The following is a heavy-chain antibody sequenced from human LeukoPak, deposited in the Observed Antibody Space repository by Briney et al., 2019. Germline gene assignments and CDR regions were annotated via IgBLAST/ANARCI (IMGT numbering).Heavy chain of an antibody. V-gene: IGHV3-30*18. CDR2: ISYDGSNK. J-gene: IGHJ4*02. Sequence: GGSLRLSCAASGFTFSSYGMHWVRQAPGKGLEWVAVISYDGSNKYYADSVKGRFTVSRDNSKNTVYVQMNSLRAEDTAIYYCAKQESSGSYPYYFDYWGQGTLVTVSS. D-gene: IGHD3-22*01. CDR1: GFTFSSYG. CDR3: AKQESSGSYPYYFDY.